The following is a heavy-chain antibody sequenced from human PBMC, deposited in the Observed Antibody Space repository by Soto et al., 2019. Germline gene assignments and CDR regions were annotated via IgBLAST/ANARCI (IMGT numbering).Heavy chain of an antibody. D-gene: IGHD5-12*01. CDR2: IYDSGIT. Sequence: TSETLSVTCTVGEESSSGYDWGWIRQPPGKGLEWIGYIYDSGITTYNPSLKSRVTISVDTPKNHLSLKLNSVTAADTAVYYCARVAADIASWLDPWGQGTLVTVSS. CDR3: ARVAADIASWLDP. J-gene: IGHJ5*02. V-gene: IGHV4-59*01. CDR1: EESSSGYD.